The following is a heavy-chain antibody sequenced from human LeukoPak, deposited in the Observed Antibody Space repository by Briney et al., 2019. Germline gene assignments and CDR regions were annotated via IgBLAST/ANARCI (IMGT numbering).Heavy chain of an antibody. CDR2: IYYSGST. CDR3: ARVGLTVPCGRDCFANYFDY. Sequence: SQTLSLTCTVSGGSISSGDYYWSWIRQPPGKGLEWIGYIYYSGSTYYNPSLKSRVTISVDTSKNQFSLRLSSVTAADTAVYYCARVGLTVPCGRDCFANYFDYWGQGTLVTVSS. D-gene: IGHD2-21*02. V-gene: IGHV4-30-4*01. J-gene: IGHJ4*02. CDR1: GGSISSGDYY.